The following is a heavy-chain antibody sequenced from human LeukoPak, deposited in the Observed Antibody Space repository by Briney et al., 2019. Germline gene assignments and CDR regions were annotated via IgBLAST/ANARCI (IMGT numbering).Heavy chain of an antibody. Sequence: GGSLGLSCAASGFIVSSNYMSWVRQAPGKGLEWVSVIYSDGSIYYADSVKGRFTISRDNSKNTLYLQMNSLRAEDTALYYCARSIRYFQLFEYWGQGTLVAVSS. D-gene: IGHD3-9*01. V-gene: IGHV3-53*01. J-gene: IGHJ4*02. CDR3: ARSIRYFQLFEY. CDR1: GFIVSSNY. CDR2: IYSDGSI.